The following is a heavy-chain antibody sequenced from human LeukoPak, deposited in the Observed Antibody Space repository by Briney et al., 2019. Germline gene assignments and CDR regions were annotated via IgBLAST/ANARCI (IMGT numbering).Heavy chain of an antibody. Sequence: GGSLRLSCAASGFTFSSYGMHWVRQAPGKGLEWVAVISYDGSNKYYADSVKGRFTISRDNSKNTLYLQMNSLRAEDTAVYYCAKDRVGNSYLFDSWGLGTPVTVSS. CDR2: ISYDGSNK. CDR3: AKDRVGNSYLFDS. J-gene: IGHJ4*02. V-gene: IGHV3-30*18. CDR1: GFTFSSYG. D-gene: IGHD1-26*01.